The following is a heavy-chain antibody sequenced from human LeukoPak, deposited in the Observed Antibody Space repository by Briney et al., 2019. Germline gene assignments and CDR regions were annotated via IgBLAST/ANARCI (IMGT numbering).Heavy chain of an antibody. D-gene: IGHD6-13*01. CDR1: GGSFSGYY. CDR2: INHSGST. V-gene: IGHV4-34*01. Sequence: SETLSLTCAVYGGSFSGYYWSWIRQPPGKGLEWIGEINHSGSTNYNPSLKSRVTISVDTSKNQFSLRLSSVTAADTAVYYCARDQIVGYSSTRYFDLWGRGTLVTVSS. J-gene: IGHJ2*01. CDR3: ARDQIVGYSSTRYFDL.